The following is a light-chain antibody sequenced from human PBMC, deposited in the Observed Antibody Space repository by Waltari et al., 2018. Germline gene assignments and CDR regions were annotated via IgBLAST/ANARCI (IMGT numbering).Light chain of an antibody. V-gene: IGKV3-20*01. Sequence: ELALTQSPGTLSSSPGARAPLSCRASQSVSSSYLAWYQQKPGQAPRLLLYGALSRATDIPDRFSGSGSGTDFTLTISRLEPEDFAVYYCQQYGSSPQTFGQGTKVEIK. CDR1: QSVSSSY. CDR3: QQYGSSPQT. J-gene: IGKJ1*01. CDR2: GAL.